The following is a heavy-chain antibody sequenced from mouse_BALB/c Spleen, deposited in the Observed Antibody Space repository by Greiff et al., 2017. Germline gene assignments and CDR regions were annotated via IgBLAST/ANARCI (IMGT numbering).Heavy chain of an antibody. V-gene: IGHV5-12-2*01. Sequence: EVNVVESGGGLVQPGGSLKLSCAASGFTFSSYTMSWVRQTPEKRLEWVAYISNGGGSTYYPDTVKGRFTISRDNAKNTLYLQMSSLKSEDTAMYYCARSYRYDGGTGDYWGQGTTLTVSS. CDR3: ARSYRYDGGTGDY. D-gene: IGHD2-14*01. CDR2: ISNGGGST. CDR1: GFTFSSYT. J-gene: IGHJ2*01.